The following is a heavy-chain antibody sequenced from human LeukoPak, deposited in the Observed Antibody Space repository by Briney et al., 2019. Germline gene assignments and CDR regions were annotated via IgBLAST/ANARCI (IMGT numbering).Heavy chain of an antibody. CDR2: ISGSGGST. CDR1: GFTFSSYA. J-gene: IGHJ3*02. V-gene: IGHV3-23*01. Sequence: GGSLRLSCAASGFTFSSYAMSWVRQAPGKGLEWVSAISGSGGSTCYANSVKGRFTISRDNSKNTLYLQMNSLRAEDTAVYYCAKDRSLSVVTAFDAFDIWGQGTMVTVSS. D-gene: IGHD2-21*02. CDR3: AKDRSLSVVTAFDAFDI.